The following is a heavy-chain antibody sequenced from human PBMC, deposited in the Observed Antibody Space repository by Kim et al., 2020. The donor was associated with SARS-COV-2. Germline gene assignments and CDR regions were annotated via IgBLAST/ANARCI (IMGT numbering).Heavy chain of an antibody. CDR3: ARAKRGRYCSGGSCYSGYYGMDV. CDR1: GFTVSSNY. D-gene: IGHD2-15*01. Sequence: GGSLRLSCAASGFTVSSNYMSWVRQAPGKGLEWVSVIYSGGSTYYADSVKGRFTISRHNSKNTLYLQMNSLRAEDTAVYYCARAKRGRYCSGGSCYSGYYGMDVWGQGTTVTVSS. J-gene: IGHJ6*02. CDR2: IYSGGST. V-gene: IGHV3-53*04.